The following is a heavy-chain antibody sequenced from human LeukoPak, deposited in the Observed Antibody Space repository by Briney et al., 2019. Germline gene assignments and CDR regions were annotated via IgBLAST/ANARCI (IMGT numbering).Heavy chain of an antibody. CDR3: AKDPAVAGTTGGDY. J-gene: IGHJ4*02. D-gene: IGHD6-19*01. Sequence: GGSLRLSCAASGFSSSSYGIHWVRQAPGKGLEWVAVIGYDGSNKYYVDSVKGRFTISRDNSKNTLYLQMNSLRAEDTAVYYCAKDPAVAGTTGGDYWGQGTLVTVSS. CDR2: IGYDGSNK. CDR1: GFSSSSYG. V-gene: IGHV3-30*18.